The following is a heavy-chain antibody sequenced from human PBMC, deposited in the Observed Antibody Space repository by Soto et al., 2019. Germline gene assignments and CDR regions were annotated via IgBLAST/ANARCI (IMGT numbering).Heavy chain of an antibody. D-gene: IGHD2-15*01. J-gene: IGHJ6*02. Sequence: EVQLVESGGGLVKPGGSLRLSCAASDFSISNAWMNWGRQAPGKGLEWVGRIKTRAEGEATDYAAPLKDRFTISRDESKNTLFLQMNSLKTEDTAVYFCTTGSVEGVWGQGAMVIVSS. CDR1: DFSISNAW. V-gene: IGHV3-15*07. CDR3: TTGSVEGV. CDR2: IKTRAEGEAT.